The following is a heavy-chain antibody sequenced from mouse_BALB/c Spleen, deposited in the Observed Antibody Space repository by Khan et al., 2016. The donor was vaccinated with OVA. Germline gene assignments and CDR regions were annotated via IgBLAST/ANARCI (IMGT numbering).Heavy chain of an antibody. D-gene: IGHD1-1*01. J-gene: IGHJ4*01. V-gene: IGHV3-2*02. CDR3: ARGNYYGYAMHY. Sequence: EVQLQESGPGLVKPSQSLSLTCTVTGYSITSNYAWNWIRQFPGNKLEWMGYISYSGHTSYIPSLKSRISITRDTSKNQFFLQLNSVTTEDTATYYCARGNYYGYAMHYWGQGTSVTVSS. CDR2: ISYSGHT. CDR1: GYSITSNYA.